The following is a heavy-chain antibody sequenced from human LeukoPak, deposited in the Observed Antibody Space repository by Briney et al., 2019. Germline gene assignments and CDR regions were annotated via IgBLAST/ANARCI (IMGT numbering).Heavy chain of an antibody. Sequence: GESLKIFCKASGYSFTSYWISWVRQMPGEGLEWMGRIDPSDSYTNYSPSFQGHVTISADKSISTAYLQWSSLKASDTAMYYCARLLRSDSSSVGNFDYWGQGTLVTVSS. CDR2: IDPSDSYT. CDR3: ARLLRSDSSSVGNFDY. D-gene: IGHD6-6*01. V-gene: IGHV5-10-1*01. J-gene: IGHJ4*02. CDR1: GYSFTSYW.